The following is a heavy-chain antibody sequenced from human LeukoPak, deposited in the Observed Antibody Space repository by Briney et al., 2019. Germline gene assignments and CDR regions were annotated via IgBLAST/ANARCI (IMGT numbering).Heavy chain of an antibody. Sequence: SQTLSLTCAVSGGSTSSGGYSWSWIRQPPGKGLEWIGYIYHSGSTYYNPSLKSRVTISVDRSKNQFSLKLSSVTAADTAVYYCARGGRHRFLEWLLSSPVSYFDYWGQGTLVTVSS. D-gene: IGHD3-3*01. CDR3: ARGGRHRFLEWLLSSPVSYFDY. CDR2: IYHSGST. J-gene: IGHJ4*02. CDR1: GGSTSSGGYS. V-gene: IGHV4-30-2*01.